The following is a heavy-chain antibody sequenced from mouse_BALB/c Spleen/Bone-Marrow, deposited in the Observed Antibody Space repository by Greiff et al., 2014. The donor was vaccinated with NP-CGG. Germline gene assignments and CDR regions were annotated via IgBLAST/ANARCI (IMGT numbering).Heavy chain of an antibody. V-gene: IGHV5-12-2*01. Sequence: DVKLVESGGGLVEPGGSLKLSCAASGFTFIAYTMSWVRQTPEKRLEWVAYINNGGGSTYYPDTVKGRFTISRDNAKNTLYLQMSSRKSEDTAMYYCARHGEERPVLAMDYWGQGTSVTVSS. CDR3: ARHGEERPVLAMDY. CDR1: GFTFIAYT. D-gene: IGHD2-14*01. J-gene: IGHJ4*01. CDR2: INNGGGST.